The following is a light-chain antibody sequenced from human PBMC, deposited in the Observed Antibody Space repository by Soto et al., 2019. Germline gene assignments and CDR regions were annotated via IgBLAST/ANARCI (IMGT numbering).Light chain of an antibody. V-gene: IGKV1D-16*01. CDR2: TAS. J-gene: IGKJ1*01. Sequence: QSIQSSSPAAAFVGSSITISWRASQGICTWLAWYQQKPGKAPNLLIYTASSLQSGVPSRFSGSGSGTEFTLTISSLQPDDFATYYCKQYYNYSRTFGQGTKVDI. CDR1: QGICTW. CDR3: KQYYNYSRT.